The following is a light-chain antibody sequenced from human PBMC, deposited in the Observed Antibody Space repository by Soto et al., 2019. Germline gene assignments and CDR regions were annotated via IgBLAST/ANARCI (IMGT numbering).Light chain of an antibody. CDR1: SSDIGAHYD. Sequence: QAVVTQPPSVSGAPGQRVTISCTGSSSDIGAHYDVHWYQQLPGTAPKLLIYGNNNRPSGVPDRFSGSKSGTSASLAITGLQAEDEADYYCLSYDSSLSGWVFGGGTKVTVL. V-gene: IGLV1-40*01. CDR2: GNN. J-gene: IGLJ3*02. CDR3: LSYDSSLSGWV.